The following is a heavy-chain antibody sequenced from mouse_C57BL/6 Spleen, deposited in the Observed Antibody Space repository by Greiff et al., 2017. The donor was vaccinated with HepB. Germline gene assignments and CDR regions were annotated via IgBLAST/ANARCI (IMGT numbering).Heavy chain of an antibody. D-gene: IGHD1-1*01. J-gene: IGHJ1*03. CDR3: ARYYYGYWYFDV. CDR1: GYTFTSYW. CDR2: IYPGSGST. Sequence: VQLQQPGAELVKPGASVKMSCKASGYTFTSYWITWVKQRPGQGLEWIGDIYPGSGSTNYNEKFKSKATLTVDTSSSTAYMQLSSLTSEDSAVYYCARYYYGYWYFDVWGTGTTVTVSS. V-gene: IGHV1-55*01.